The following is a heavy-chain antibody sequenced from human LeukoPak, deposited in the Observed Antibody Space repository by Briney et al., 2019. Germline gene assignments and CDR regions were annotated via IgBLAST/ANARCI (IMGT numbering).Heavy chain of an antibody. CDR2: IKQDGSEK. V-gene: IGHV3-7*01. CDR1: GFTFSSYW. J-gene: IGHJ5*02. Sequence: PGGSLRLSCAASGFTFSSYWMSWVRQAPGKGLEWVANIKQDGSEKYYVDSVKGRFTISRDNAKNSLYLQMNSLRAEDTAVYYCARVYILDIVVVVAALGEVSWFDPWGQGTLVTVSS. D-gene: IGHD2-15*01. CDR3: ARVYILDIVVVVAALGEVSWFDP.